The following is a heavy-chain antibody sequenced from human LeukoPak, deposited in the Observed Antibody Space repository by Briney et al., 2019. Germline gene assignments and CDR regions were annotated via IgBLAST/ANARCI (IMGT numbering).Heavy chain of an antibody. J-gene: IGHJ4*02. D-gene: IGHD4-17*01. CDR1: GFTVSSNY. CDR2: IYSGGST. CDR3: ARGGHDYGDYGGDY. Sequence: GGSLRLSCAASGFTVSSNYMSWVRQVPGKGLEWVSVIYSGGSTYYADSVKGRFTISRDNSKNTLYLQMNSLRAEDTAVYYCARGGHDYGDYGGDYWGQGTLVTVSS. V-gene: IGHV3-53*05.